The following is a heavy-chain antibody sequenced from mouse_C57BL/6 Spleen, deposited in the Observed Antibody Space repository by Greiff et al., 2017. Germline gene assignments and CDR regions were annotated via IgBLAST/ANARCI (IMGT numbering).Heavy chain of an antibody. Sequence: VQLKESGPGLAKPSQTLSLTCSVTGYSITSDYWNWIRKFPGNKLEYMGYISYSGSTYYNPSLKSRISITRDTSKNQYYLQLNSVTTEDTATYYCARSDYYGSTDAYFDVWGTGTTVTVSS. CDR2: ISYSGST. CDR3: ARSDYYGSTDAYFDV. CDR1: GYSITSDY. V-gene: IGHV3-8*01. D-gene: IGHD1-1*01. J-gene: IGHJ1*03.